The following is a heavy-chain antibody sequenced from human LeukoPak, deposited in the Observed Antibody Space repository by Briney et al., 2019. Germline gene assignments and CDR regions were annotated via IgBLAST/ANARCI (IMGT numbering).Heavy chain of an antibody. V-gene: IGHV3-30*02. CDR1: GFTFSGYG. CDR3: AKEGNEPFDY. Sequence: GVSLRLSCAASGFTFSGYGMHWVRQAPGKGLEWVAFIRYDGSNKYYADSVKGRLTISRDNSKNTLYLQMNSLRAEDTAVYYCAKEGNEPFDYWGQGTLVTVSS. J-gene: IGHJ4*02. CDR2: IRYDGSNK. D-gene: IGHD1-1*01.